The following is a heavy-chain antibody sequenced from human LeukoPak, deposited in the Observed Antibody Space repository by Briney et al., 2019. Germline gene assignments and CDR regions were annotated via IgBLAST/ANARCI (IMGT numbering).Heavy chain of an antibody. D-gene: IGHD6-13*01. Sequence: ASVKVSCKVSGYTFTDYYMHWVQQAPGKGLEWMGLVDPEDGETIYAEKFQGRVTITAATSTDTAYMELSSLRSEDTAVYYCATVYSSSWRHSPPLSGLVSWGQGTLVTVSS. CDR2: VDPEDGET. V-gene: IGHV1-69-2*01. CDR1: GYTFTDYY. J-gene: IGHJ5*02. CDR3: ATVYSSSWRHSPPLSGLVS.